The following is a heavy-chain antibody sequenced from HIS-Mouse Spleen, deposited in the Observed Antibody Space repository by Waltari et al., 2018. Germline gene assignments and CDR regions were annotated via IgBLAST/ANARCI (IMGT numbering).Heavy chain of an antibody. V-gene: IGHV4-39*07. D-gene: IGHD6-13*01. J-gene: IGHJ2*01. CDR3: AREIPYSSSWYDWYFDL. CDR1: GGSISSSSYY. CDR2: IYYSGRT. Sequence: QLQLQESGPGLVKPSETLSLTCTVSGGSISSSSYYWGWIRQPPGKGLEWIGGIYYSGRTYYNRALKSRVTISVATSKNQFSLKLSSVTAAETAVYYCAREIPYSSSWYDWYFDLWGRGTLVTVSS.